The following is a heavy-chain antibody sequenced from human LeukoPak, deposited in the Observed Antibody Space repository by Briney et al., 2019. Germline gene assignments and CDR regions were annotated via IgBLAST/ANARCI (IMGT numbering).Heavy chain of an antibody. J-gene: IGHJ3*02. CDR2: INAGNGNT. D-gene: IGHD3-3*01. V-gene: IGHV1-3*01. CDR3: ARDYDFWSGQDAFDI. Sequence: GASVKVSCKASGGTFSSYAMHWVRQAPGQRLEWMGWINAGNGNTKYSQKFQGRVTITRDTSASTAYVELSSLRSEDTAVYYCARDYDFWSGQDAFDIWGQGTMVTVSS. CDR1: GGTFSSYA.